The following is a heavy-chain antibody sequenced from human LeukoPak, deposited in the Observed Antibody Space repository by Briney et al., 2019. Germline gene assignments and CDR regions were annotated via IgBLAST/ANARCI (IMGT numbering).Heavy chain of an antibody. CDR3: AKDGGLWVSAHWGDS. Sequence: GRSLRLSCAASGFTFSNYGIHWVRQAPGKGLEWVAVISYDGNNKYYADSVKGRFTVSRDDSKNTLYLQMNSLRTEDTAVYYCAKDGGLWVSAHWGDSWGRGTLVTVSS. V-gene: IGHV3-30*18. CDR1: GFTFSNYG. D-gene: IGHD7-27*01. J-gene: IGHJ4*02. CDR2: ISYDGNNK.